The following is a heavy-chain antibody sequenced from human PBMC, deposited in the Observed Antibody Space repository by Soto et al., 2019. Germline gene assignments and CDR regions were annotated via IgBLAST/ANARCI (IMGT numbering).Heavy chain of an antibody. Sequence: QLQLQESGPGLVKPSETLSLTCTVSGGSISSSSYYWGWIRQPPGKGLEWIGSIYYSGSTYYNPSLKSRVTISVDTSKNQFSLKLSSVTAADTAVYYCARQPLPYYYYYMDVWGKGTTVTVSS. CDR2: IYYSGST. CDR3: ARQPLPYYYYYMDV. V-gene: IGHV4-39*01. J-gene: IGHJ6*03. CDR1: GGSISSSSYY.